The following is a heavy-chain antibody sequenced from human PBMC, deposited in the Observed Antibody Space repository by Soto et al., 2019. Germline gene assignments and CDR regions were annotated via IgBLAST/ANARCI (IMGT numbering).Heavy chain of an antibody. CDR2: IRGSGGST. Sequence: GGSLRLSCAASGFTFSSYAMSWVRQAPGKGLEWVSGIRGSGGSTYYADSVKGRFTISRDNSKNTLSLQMNSLRAEGTAVYCCAKNYGDSGRYYHYGLDVWGQGTTVTVYS. J-gene: IGHJ6*02. CDR1: GFTFSSYA. V-gene: IGHV3-23*01. D-gene: IGHD4-17*01. CDR3: AKNYGDSGRYYHYGLDV.